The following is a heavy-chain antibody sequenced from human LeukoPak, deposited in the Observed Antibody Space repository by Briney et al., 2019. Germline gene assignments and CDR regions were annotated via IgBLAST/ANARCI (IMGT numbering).Heavy chain of an antibody. CDR1: GGSFSGYY. V-gene: IGHV4-34*01. CDR3: ARGGGNVVYTIEDC. CDR2: INHSGST. J-gene: IGHJ4*02. D-gene: IGHD2-8*02. Sequence: SETLSLTCAVYGGSFSGYYWSWIRQPPGKGLEWIGEINHSGSTNYNPSLKSRVTISVDTSKNQFSLKLSSVTAADTAVYYCARGGGNVVYTIEDCWGQGTVVSVSS.